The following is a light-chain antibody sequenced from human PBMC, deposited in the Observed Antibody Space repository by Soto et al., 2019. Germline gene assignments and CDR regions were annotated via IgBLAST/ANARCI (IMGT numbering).Light chain of an antibody. J-gene: IGKJ4*01. CDR1: QCISSW. CDR2: KAS. Sequence: DIQKTQSPSTLSASVGDRVTITCRASQCISSWLAWYQQKPGKAPNLLIYKASSLESGVPSRFSGSGSGTEFTLTISSLQPDDFATYYCQQYNSYPLTFGGGTKVEIK. V-gene: IGKV1-5*03. CDR3: QQYNSYPLT.